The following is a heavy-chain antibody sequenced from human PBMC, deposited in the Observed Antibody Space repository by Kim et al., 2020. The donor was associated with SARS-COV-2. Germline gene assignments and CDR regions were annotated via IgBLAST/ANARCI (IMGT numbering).Heavy chain of an antibody. V-gene: IGHV4-4*09. D-gene: IGHD6-19*01. CDR3: ARRRSSANDAFDI. Sequence: SETLSLTCTLSGASITSFAWNWIRQSPGKGLEWIGDVSYTASANFSVTTSNNPSLKSRVTMSADASMGQFSLELSSVTAADTAVYYCARRRSSANDAFDIWGQGRMVNVSS. CDR2: VSYTASANFSVTT. CDR1: GASITSFA. J-gene: IGHJ3*02.